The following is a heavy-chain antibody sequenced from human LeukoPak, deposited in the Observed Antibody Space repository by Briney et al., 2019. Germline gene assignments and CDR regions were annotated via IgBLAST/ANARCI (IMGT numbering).Heavy chain of an antibody. CDR3: ARGSLPYYYYYMDV. CDR2: IYHSGST. CDR1: GYSISSGYY. J-gene: IGHJ6*03. Sequence: KPSETLSLTCAVSGYSISSGYYWGWIRQPPGEGLEWIGSIYHSGSTYYNPSLKSRVTISVDTSKNQFSLKLSSVTAADTAVYYCARGSLPYYYYYMDVWGKGTTVTVSS. V-gene: IGHV4-38-2*01.